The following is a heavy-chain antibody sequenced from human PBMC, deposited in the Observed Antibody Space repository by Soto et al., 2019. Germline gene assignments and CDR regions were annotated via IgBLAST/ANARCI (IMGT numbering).Heavy chain of an antibody. CDR2: MNPNSGTT. CDR1: GYTFTNYD. D-gene: IGHD6-13*01. J-gene: IGHJ6*03. Sequence: ASVKVSCKASGYTFTNYDINWVRQATGQGLEWIGWMNPNSGTTGYAQKFQGRVTLTRDTSISTAYMELTSLTSEDTAVYYCARSAGTLGHYYDYFMAVWAKGTTVTVSS. V-gene: IGHV1-8*01. CDR3: ARSAGTLGHYYDYFMAV.